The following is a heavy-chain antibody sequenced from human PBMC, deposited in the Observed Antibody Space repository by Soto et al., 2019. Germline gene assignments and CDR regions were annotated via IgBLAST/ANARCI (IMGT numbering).Heavy chain of an antibody. CDR3: ARGSKGSSAEGFQH. CDR2: MNPNSGNT. Sequence: QVQLVQSGAEVKKPGASVKVSCKASGYSFTSYDINWVRQATGQGLEWMGWMNPNSGNTGYAQKFQGRVTMTRDTSISKAYMELSSLRSEDTAVDYWARGSKGSSAEGFQHWGQGTLVTVSS. CDR1: GYSFTSYD. D-gene: IGHD6-6*01. V-gene: IGHV1-8*01. J-gene: IGHJ1*01.